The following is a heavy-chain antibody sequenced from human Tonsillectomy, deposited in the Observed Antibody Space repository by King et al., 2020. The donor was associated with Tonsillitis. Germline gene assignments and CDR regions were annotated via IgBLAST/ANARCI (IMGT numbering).Heavy chain of an antibody. J-gene: IGHJ4*02. CDR1: GYTFTNYG. V-gene: IGHV1-18*01. D-gene: IGHD6-19*01. CDR2: ISAYNGNT. Sequence: QLVQSGVEVKKPGASVKVSCKASGYTFTNYGVTWVRQAPGQGLEWMGWISAYNGNTKYAQKLQGRVSMTTDTSTSTAYMELRSLGSDDTAVYFCARSGSYSSTWNYFDYWGQGTLVTVSS. CDR3: ARSGSYSSTWNYFDY.